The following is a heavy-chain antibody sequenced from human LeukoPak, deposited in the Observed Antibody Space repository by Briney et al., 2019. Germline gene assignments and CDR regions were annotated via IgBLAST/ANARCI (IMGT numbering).Heavy chain of an antibody. CDR1: GFTFSSYA. V-gene: IGHV3-23*01. CDR2: TSGSGGST. D-gene: IGHD4-23*01. Sequence: GGSLRLSCAASGFTFSSYAMSWVRQAPGKGLEWVSATSGSGGSTYYADSVKGRFTISRDNSKNTLYLQMNSLRAEDTAVYYCAREFGNSKYYFDYWGQGTLVTVSS. J-gene: IGHJ4*02. CDR3: AREFGNSKYYFDY.